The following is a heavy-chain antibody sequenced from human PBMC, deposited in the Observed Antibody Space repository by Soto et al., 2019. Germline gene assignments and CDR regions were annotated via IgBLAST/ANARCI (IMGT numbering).Heavy chain of an antibody. J-gene: IGHJ4*02. CDR1: GLTFSRYG. CDR3: VKDTYYYDSSGYYIFDY. CDR2: ISYDGSNK. V-gene: IGHV3-30*18. Sequence: QEQLVESGGGVVQPGRSLRLSCAASGLTFSRYGMHWVRQAPGKGLEWAAHISYDGSNKHYAESLKGRFTISRDSSKNTLYLQMNSLRAEDTAVYYCVKDTYYYDSSGYYIFDYWGQGTLVAVSS. D-gene: IGHD3-22*01.